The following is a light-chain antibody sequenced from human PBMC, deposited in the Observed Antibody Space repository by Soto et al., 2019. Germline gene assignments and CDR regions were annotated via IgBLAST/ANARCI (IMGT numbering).Light chain of an antibody. J-gene: IGKJ4*01. Sequence: EIVLTQSPASLSFSPGERATLSCRASQSINRHLAWYQQKPGQAPRLLILDASDRATGIPARFSGSGSGTDFTLTISSLEPEDFAVYYCKQRSNWPPVTFGGGTKVEIX. CDR1: QSINRH. CDR3: KQRSNWPPVT. V-gene: IGKV3-11*01. CDR2: DAS.